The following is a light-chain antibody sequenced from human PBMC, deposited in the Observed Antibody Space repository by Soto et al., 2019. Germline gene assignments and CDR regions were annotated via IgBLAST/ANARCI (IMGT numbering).Light chain of an antibody. CDR2: DVV. V-gene: IGLV2-14*03. J-gene: IGLJ1*01. CDR3: SSYTSAMTNV. CDR1: RSEVGGFNS. Sequence: QSALTQPASVSGSPGQSITISCTGTRSEVGGFNSVSWYQLRPGTAPKLILYDVVDRPSGVSYRFSGSKSGNTASLTISGLQAADEADYFCSSYTSAMTNVFGSGTRSPS.